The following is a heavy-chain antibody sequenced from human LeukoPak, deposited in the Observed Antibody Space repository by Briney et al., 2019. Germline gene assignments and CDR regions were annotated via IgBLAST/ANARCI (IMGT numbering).Heavy chain of an antibody. CDR3: AKMWPMHDY. CDR2: ISGSGGST. J-gene: IGHJ4*02. Sequence: ETLSLTCAVYGGSFSGYYWSWIRQPPGKGLEWVSAISGSGGSTYYADSVKGRFTISRDNSKNTLYLQMNSLRAEDTAVYYCAKMWPMHDYWGQGTLVTVSS. D-gene: IGHD2-2*01. V-gene: IGHV3-23*01. CDR1: GGSFSGYY.